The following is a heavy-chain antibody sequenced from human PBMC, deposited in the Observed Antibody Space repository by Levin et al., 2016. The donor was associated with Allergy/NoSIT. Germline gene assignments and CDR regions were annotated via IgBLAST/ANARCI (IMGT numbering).Heavy chain of an antibody. J-gene: IGHJ4*02. CDR1: GYLLSNHG. CDR3: ARGVGSGYYLDY. V-gene: IGHV1-18*04. D-gene: IGHD6-19*01. CDR2: TSVYNGET. Sequence: ASVKVSCKVSGYLLSNHGITWVRQVPGQGLEWMGWTSVYNGETNYAQNFQDRVTLTADTSTSTAYMEVRSLRSDDTAVYYCARGVGSGYYLDYWGQGTLVTVSS.